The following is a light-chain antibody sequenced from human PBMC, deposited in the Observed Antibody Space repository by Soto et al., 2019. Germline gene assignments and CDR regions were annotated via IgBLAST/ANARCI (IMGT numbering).Light chain of an antibody. CDR2: GAS. CDR3: QQYDNWWT. Sequence: EVVMTQSPATLSVYPGDRATLSCRASQSVSSNLAWYQQQPGQAPRLLIYGASTRATGIPARFSGSGSGTEFTLTISSLQSEDFALYYCQQYDNWWTFGQGTKVEIK. CDR1: QSVSSN. V-gene: IGKV3-15*01. J-gene: IGKJ1*01.